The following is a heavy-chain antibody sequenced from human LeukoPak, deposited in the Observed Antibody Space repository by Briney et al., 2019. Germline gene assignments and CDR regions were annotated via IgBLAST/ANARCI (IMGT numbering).Heavy chain of an antibody. CDR2: ISYDGSNK. CDR1: GFTFSSYA. J-gene: IGHJ4*02. D-gene: IGHD5-18*01. V-gene: IGHV3-30*04. Sequence: GGSLRLSCAASGFTFSSYAMHWVRQAPGKGLEWVAVISYDGSNKYYADSVKGRFTISRDNSKNTLYLQMNSLRDEDTAVYYCARARYSDYWGQGTLVTVSS. CDR3: ARARYSDY.